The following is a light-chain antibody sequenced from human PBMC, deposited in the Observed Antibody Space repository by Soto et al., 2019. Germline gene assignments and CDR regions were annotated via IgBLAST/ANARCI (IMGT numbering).Light chain of an antibody. CDR3: QQHTHCPPQWT. V-gene: IGKV3-11*01. CDR1: QSISSY. J-gene: IGKJ1*01. CDR2: DAS. Sequence: EVVLTQSPDTLSLPPGERATLSCRASQSISSYLAWYQQKPGQAPRLLIYDASSRATGIPARFSGSGSGTDFTLTISSLEPADFAVSYCQQHTHCPPQWTFGQGTKVDIK.